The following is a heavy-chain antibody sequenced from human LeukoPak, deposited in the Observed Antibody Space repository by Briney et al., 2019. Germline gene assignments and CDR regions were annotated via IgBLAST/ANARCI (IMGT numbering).Heavy chain of an antibody. CDR2: IIPIFGTA. D-gene: IGHD3-10*01. CDR1: GGTFSSYA. J-gene: IGHJ4*02. V-gene: IGHV1-69*05. CDR3: ARDPDYYGSGKAFDY. Sequence: ASVKVSCKASGGTFSSYAISWVRQAPGQGLEWIGRIIPIFGTANYAQKFQGRVTMTTDESTSTAYMELSSLRSEDTAVYYCARDPDYYGSGKAFDYWGQGTLVTVSS.